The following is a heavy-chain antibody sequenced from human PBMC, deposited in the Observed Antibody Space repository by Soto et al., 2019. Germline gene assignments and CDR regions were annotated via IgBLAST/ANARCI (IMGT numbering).Heavy chain of an antibody. V-gene: IGHV4-34*01. CDR2: INHSGST. CDR3: ARGEGRLVGTWFDP. Sequence: SETLSLTCDVYGGSFSRYYWNWIRQPPGKELEWLGEINHSGSTNHNPSLESRVTISLDTSKTQFSLKLTSVTAADTAVYYCARGEGRLVGTWFDPWGQGTLVTVSS. J-gene: IGHJ5*02. D-gene: IGHD5-12*01. CDR1: GGSFSRYY.